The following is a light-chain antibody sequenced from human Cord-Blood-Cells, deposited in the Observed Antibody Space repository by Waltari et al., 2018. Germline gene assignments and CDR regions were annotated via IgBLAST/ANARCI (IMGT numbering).Light chain of an antibody. CDR2: RNK. J-gene: IGLJ3*02. CDR3: AAWDDSLNGPV. CDR1: SSNIGSNT. Sequence: QSVLTQPPSASGTPGQRVIISCSGSSSNIGSNTVNWYQQLPGTDPNRLIYRNKQGPSGVPDRFSGSKSGTSASLAISGLQAEDEADYYCAAWDDSLNGPVFGGGTKLTVL. V-gene: IGLV1-44*01.